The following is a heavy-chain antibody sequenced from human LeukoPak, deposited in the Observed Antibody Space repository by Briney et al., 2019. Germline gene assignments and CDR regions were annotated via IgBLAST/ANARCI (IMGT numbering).Heavy chain of an antibody. CDR1: GYSFTTYW. CDR2: IDPSDSYT. V-gene: IGHV5-10-1*01. J-gene: IGHJ4*02. Sequence: GESLKISCKVSGYSFTTYWISWVRQMPGKGLEWMGRIDPSDSYTDYAPSFQGHVTISADRSLSTAYLQWYSLKASDTAMYYCARQDFWGQGALVTVSS. CDR3: ARQDF.